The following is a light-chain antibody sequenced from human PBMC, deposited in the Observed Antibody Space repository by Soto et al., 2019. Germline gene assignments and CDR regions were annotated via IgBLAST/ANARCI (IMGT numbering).Light chain of an antibody. Sequence: DIQMTQSPSTLSASVGDRVTITCRASQSISSWLAWYQQKPGKAPKLLIYKASSLESGVPSRFSGSGSGTDFTLTISSLQPDDLATYYCQQYNSYPYTFGQGTKLEIK. J-gene: IGKJ2*01. CDR3: QQYNSYPYT. CDR1: QSISSW. V-gene: IGKV1-5*03. CDR2: KAS.